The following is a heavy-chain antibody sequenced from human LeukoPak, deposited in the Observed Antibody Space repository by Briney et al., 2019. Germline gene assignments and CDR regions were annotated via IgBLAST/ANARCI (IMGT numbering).Heavy chain of an antibody. CDR3: AKDWIQLWLLPAY. J-gene: IGHJ4*02. Sequence: PGGSLRLSCAASGFTFSSYWMSWVRQAPGKGLEWVANIKQDGSEKYYVDSVKGRFTISRDNAKNSLYLQMNSLRAEDTAVYYCAKDWIQLWLLPAYWGQGTLVTVSS. D-gene: IGHD5-18*01. V-gene: IGHV3-7*01. CDR1: GFTFSSYW. CDR2: IKQDGSEK.